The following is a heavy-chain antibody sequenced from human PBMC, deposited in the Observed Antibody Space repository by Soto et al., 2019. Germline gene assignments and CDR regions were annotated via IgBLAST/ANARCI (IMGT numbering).Heavy chain of an antibody. CDR3: ARMGDDSGYVPAWYFDL. CDR2: IYSSGST. D-gene: IGHD5-12*01. CDR1: GGYISGYD. Sequence: PSETLSLTCTVAGGYISGYDGSWLRQPHGKGLEWIGSIYSSGSTNYSPSLKSRVTMSVDTSKNQFSLRLSSVTAADTAVYYCARMGDDSGYVPAWYFDLWGRGTLVTVSS. V-gene: IGHV4-59*01. J-gene: IGHJ2*01.